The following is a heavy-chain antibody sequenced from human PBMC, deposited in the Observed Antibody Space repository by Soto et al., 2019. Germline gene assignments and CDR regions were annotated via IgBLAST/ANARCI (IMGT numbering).Heavy chain of an antibody. Sequence: QVQLLQWTAGLLKPAETLSLTCGVSGGSFNYYWSWIRQPPGVGLEWIGEINHSGTTNYNPSLESRLSMSVDTSKKQVSLKLRSVTVADTAVYYCARGGVWFGDLMGLWGQGTLVIVSP. CDR1: GGSFNYY. V-gene: IGHV4-34*01. CDR2: INHSGTT. J-gene: IGHJ4*02. CDR3: ARGGVWFGDLMGL. D-gene: IGHD3-3*01.